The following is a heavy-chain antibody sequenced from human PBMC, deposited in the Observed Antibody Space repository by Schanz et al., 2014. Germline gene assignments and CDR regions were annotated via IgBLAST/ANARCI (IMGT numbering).Heavy chain of an antibody. CDR2: ISPYTGNT. V-gene: IGHV1-18*01. CDR1: GYTFSDYG. D-gene: IGHD6-6*01. J-gene: IGHJ4*02. Sequence: QVQLVQSGDEVKKPGASVKVSCKTSGYTFSDYGITWVRQAPGQGLEWVGWISPYTGNTHYFDKMEGRGTMTTDTSTSTAYMDLRSLRSDDTAVYYCARDQSPYTNSSDVRYFDYWGQGSLVTVAS. CDR3: ARDQSPYTNSSDVRYFDY.